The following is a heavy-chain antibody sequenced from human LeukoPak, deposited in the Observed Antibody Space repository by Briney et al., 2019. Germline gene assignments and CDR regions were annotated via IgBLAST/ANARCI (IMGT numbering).Heavy chain of an antibody. CDR1: GFTFSTYS. D-gene: IGHD3-3*01. CDR3: ATVYDFWSGYYVKYYFDY. CDR2: ISGSGGST. Sequence: PGGSLRLSCAASGFTFSTYSMNWVRQAPGKGLEWVSAISGSGGSTHYADSVKGRFTISRDNSKNTLYLQMNSLRAEDTAVYYCATVYDFWSGYYVKYYFDYWGQGTLVTVSS. J-gene: IGHJ4*02. V-gene: IGHV3-23*01.